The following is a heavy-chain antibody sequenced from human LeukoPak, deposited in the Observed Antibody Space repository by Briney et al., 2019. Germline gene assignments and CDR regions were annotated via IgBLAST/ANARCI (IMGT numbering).Heavy chain of an antibody. Sequence: SVKVSCKASGGTFSSYAISWVRQAPGQGLEWMGRIIPIFGTANYAQKFRGRVTITTDESTSTAYMELSSLRSEDTAVYYCARSFWSAQGDYYYYMDVWAKGPRSPSP. CDR2: IIPIFGTA. J-gene: IGHJ6*03. V-gene: IGHV1-69*05. CDR1: GGTFSSYA. CDR3: ARSFWSAQGDYYYYMDV. D-gene: IGHD3-3*01.